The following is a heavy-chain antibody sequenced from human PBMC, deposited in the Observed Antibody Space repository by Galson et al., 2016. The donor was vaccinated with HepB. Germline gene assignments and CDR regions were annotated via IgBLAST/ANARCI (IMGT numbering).Heavy chain of an antibody. CDR1: GFTFHTFG. CDR3: AKDLKRSSGSYYYYAMDV. Sequence: SLRLSCAASGFTFHTFGMHWVRQAPGKGLEWVAAISFEGSNKDYADSVKGRFSISRDNSKNTLYLQMNILRVQDTAVYYCAKDLKRSSGSYYYYAMDVWGRGTTVTVSS. D-gene: IGHD1-26*01. V-gene: IGHV3-30*18. J-gene: IGHJ6*02. CDR2: ISFEGSNK.